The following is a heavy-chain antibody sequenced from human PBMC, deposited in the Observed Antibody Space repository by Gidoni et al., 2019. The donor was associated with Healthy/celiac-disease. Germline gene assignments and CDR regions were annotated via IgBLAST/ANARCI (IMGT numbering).Heavy chain of an antibody. Sequence: QVQLVESGGGVGQPGRSLRLSCAASGFTFSSYGMHWVRQAPGKGLEWVAVRWYDGSNKYYADSVKGRFTISRDNSKNTLYLQMNSLRAEDTAVYYWARDRAEGQLKHYHAFDIWGQGTMVTVSS. CDR1: GFTFSSYG. D-gene: IGHD3-10*01. CDR2: RWYDGSNK. V-gene: IGHV3-33*01. CDR3: ARDRAEGQLKHYHAFDI. J-gene: IGHJ3*02.